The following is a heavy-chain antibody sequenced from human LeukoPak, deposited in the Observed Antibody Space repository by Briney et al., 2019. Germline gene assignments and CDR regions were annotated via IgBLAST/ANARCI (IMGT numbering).Heavy chain of an antibody. CDR2: IYYSGST. CDR1: GGSIRSSSYY. CDR3: ARQVVAVAGTGYFDY. D-gene: IGHD6-19*01. V-gene: IGHV4-39*01. Sequence: SETLSLTCTVSGGSIRSSSYYWGWIRQPPGKGLEWIGSIYYSGSTYYNASLKSRGTISVDTSKNQFSLKLNSVTAAGTAVYFCARQVVAVAGTGYFDYWGQGTLVTVSS. J-gene: IGHJ4*02.